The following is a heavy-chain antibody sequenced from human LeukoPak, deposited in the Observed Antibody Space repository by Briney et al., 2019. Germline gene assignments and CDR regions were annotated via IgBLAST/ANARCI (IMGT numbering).Heavy chain of an antibody. Sequence: SETLSLTCTVSGGSLSSYYWNWIRQTPGKGLEWIGYMYDSGSTNYNPSLKSRVTISVDTSKNQFSLKLSSVTAADTAVYYCARHSTSIAAAFDYWGQGTLVTVSS. CDR1: GGSLSSYY. CDR3: ARHSTSIAAAFDY. J-gene: IGHJ4*02. CDR2: MYDSGST. V-gene: IGHV4-59*08. D-gene: IGHD6-6*01.